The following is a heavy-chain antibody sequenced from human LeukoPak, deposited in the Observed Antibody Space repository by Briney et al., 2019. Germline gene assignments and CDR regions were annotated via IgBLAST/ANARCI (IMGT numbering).Heavy chain of an antibody. CDR3: ARDNNSRGKAY. J-gene: IGHJ4*02. D-gene: IGHD4-23*01. Sequence: ASVKVSCKASGYTFTDYSIHWVRQAPGQGLEWMGWINPNSGATNYAQKFQGRVTLTRDTSISITYMDLSSLSSGDTAVYYCARDNNSRGKAYWGQGTLVTVSS. V-gene: IGHV1-2*02. CDR1: GYTFTDYS. CDR2: INPNSGAT.